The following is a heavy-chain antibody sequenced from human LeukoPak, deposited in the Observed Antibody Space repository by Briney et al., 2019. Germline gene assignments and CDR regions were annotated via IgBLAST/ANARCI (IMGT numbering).Heavy chain of an antibody. V-gene: IGHV3-74*01. J-gene: IGHJ6*04. CDR2: INSGGSST. CDR1: GFTFSSYW. CDR3: ARSPRYCSGGSRKSYYYGMDV. D-gene: IGHD2-15*01. Sequence: GGSLRLSCAASGFTFSSYWMHWVRQAPGKGLVWVSHINSGGSSTSYADSVKGRFTISRDNAKNTLYLQMNSLRAEDTAVYYCARSPRYCSGGSRKSYYYGMDVWGKGTTVTVSS.